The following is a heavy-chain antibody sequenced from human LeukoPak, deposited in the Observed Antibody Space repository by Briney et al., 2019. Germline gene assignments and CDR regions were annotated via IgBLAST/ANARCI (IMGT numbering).Heavy chain of an antibody. Sequence: GGSLRLSCAASGFTFGSSPMSWVRQAPGKGSEWVTTFSRNGHDTYYADSVKGRFAIFRDNSKNILYLQMNSLSAEDTAVYYCAKGSLGSWYFFDSWGQGTLVTVSS. V-gene: IGHV3-23*01. CDR2: FSRNGHDT. CDR3: AKGSLGSWYFFDS. D-gene: IGHD6-13*01. CDR1: GFTFGSSP. J-gene: IGHJ4*02.